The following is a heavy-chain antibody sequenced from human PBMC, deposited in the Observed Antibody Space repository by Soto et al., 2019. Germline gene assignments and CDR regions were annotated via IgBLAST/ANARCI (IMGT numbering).Heavy chain of an antibody. CDR3: ARGVTAGVDY. Sequence: ASVKVSCKASGYSFTGLDINWVRQTTGQGLEWMGWMQPSSGRTGYAQKFQGRVTMTRDTSISTAYMELSSLTSDDTALYYCARGVTAGVDYWGQGTLVTVSS. V-gene: IGHV1-8*01. CDR1: GYSFTGLD. CDR2: MQPSSGRT. D-gene: IGHD1-26*01. J-gene: IGHJ4*02.